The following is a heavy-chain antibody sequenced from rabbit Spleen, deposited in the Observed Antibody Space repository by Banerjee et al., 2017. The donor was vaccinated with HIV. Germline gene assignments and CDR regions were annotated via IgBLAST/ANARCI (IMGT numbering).Heavy chain of an antibody. Sequence: QEQLEESGGGLVKPEGSLTLTCKASGFDFSSYYYMCWVRQAPGKGLEWIACIDTDSAGSTYYANWAKGRFTISKTSSTTVSLQMTSLTAADTATYFCARDSGSSFSSYGMDLWGPGTLVTVS. D-gene: IGHD8-1*01. CDR1: GFDFSSYYY. CDR3: ARDSGSSFSSYGMDL. V-gene: IGHV1S45*01. J-gene: IGHJ6*01. CDR2: IDTDSAGST.